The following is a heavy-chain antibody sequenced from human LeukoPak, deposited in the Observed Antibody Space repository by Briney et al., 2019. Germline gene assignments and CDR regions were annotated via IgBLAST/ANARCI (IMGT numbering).Heavy chain of an antibody. CDR1: GFSVNSYD. J-gene: IGHJ4*02. D-gene: IGHD3-3*01. CDR3: ATRYYDFWSGYYSWDY. V-gene: IGHV3-30-3*01. CDR2: IASSIATSR. Sequence: PGGSLRLSCVGSGFSVNSYDINWVRQARGKELEWVAVIASSIATSRVYTDSVKGRFTISRDNSKNTLYLQMNSLGAEDPAVYYCATRYYDFWSGYYSWDYWGQGTLVTVSS.